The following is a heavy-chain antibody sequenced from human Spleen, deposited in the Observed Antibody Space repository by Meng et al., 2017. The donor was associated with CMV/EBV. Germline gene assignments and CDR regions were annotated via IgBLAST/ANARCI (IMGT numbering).Heavy chain of an antibody. D-gene: IGHD3-9*01. V-gene: IGHV4-30-4*01. CDR2: IQPTGTA. CDR1: GDSITNGDYF. CDR3: AREVNVPIDSDGFDL. J-gene: IGHJ3*01. Sequence: GDSITNGDYFWSWIRQAPGKGPEWIAYIQPTGTAYYSPSLKSRVTTSIETSQNRFSLRLSYVTAADTAIYYCAREVNVPIDSDGFDLWGRGIVVTVSS.